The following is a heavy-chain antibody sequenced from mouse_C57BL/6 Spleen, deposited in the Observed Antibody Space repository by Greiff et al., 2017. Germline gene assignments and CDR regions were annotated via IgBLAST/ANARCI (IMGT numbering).Heavy chain of an antibody. CDR3: ARTGDYDAYYFDY. J-gene: IGHJ2*01. CDR1: GYAFSSSW. D-gene: IGHD2-4*01. Sequence: QVQLMESGPELVKPGASVKISCKASGYAFSSSWMNWVKQRPGKGLEWIGRIYAGDGDTNYNGKFKGEATLTADKSSSTAYMQLSSLTSEDSAVSFCARTGDYDAYYFDYWGQGTTLTVSS. CDR2: IYAGDGDT. V-gene: IGHV1-82*01.